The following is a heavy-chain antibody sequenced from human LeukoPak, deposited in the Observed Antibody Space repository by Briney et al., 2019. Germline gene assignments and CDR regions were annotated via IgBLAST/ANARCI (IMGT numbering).Heavy chain of an antibody. D-gene: IGHD3-22*01. CDR2: ISYDGSNK. V-gene: IGHV3-30-3*01. Sequence: GGSLRLSCAASGFTFSSYAMHWVRQAPGKGLEWVAVISYDGSNKYYADSVKGRFTISRDNSKNTLYLQMNSLRAEDTAVYYCAREYDSSGYYYYYYYMDVWGKGPTAPVSS. J-gene: IGHJ6*03. CDR1: GFTFSSYA. CDR3: AREYDSSGYYYYYYYMDV.